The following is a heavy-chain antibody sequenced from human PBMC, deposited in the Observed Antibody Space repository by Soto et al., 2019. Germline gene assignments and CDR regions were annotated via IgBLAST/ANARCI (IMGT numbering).Heavy chain of an antibody. Sequence: GALRLSCAASGFTFSSYAMSWVRQAPGKGLEWVSAISGSGGSTYYADSVKGRFTISRDNSKNTLYLQMNSLRAEDTAVYYCAKGRIQLWGSNWFDPWGQGTLVTVSS. CDR1: GFTFSSYA. J-gene: IGHJ5*02. D-gene: IGHD5-18*01. V-gene: IGHV3-23*01. CDR3: AKGRIQLWGSNWFDP. CDR2: ISGSGGST.